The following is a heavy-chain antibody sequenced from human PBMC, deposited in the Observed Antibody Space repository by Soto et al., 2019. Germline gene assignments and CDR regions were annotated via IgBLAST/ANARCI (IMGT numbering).Heavy chain of an antibody. CDR1: GGSISSYY. Sequence: QVQLQESGPELVKPSETLCLTCTVSGGSISSYYWSWIRQPPGKGLEWIGYIYYSGSTNYNPSLKSRVTISVDTSKNQFYLKLSSVTAADTAVYYCATVRDGYNDYWGQGTLVTVSS. CDR3: ATVRDGYNDY. J-gene: IGHJ4*02. CDR2: IYYSGST. V-gene: IGHV4-59*01. D-gene: IGHD5-12*01.